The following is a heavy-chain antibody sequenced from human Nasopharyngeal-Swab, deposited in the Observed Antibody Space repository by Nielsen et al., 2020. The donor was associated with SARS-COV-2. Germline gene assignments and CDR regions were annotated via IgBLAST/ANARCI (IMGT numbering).Heavy chain of an antibody. CDR3: TRNHLGLGI. CDR2: INVDGSSI. J-gene: IGHJ3*02. D-gene: IGHD3-16*01. Sequence: GESPKISRVASGFTFSSYSMYWVRQAPGQGLVCVSQINVDGSSINCADSVKGRFTTSRDNAKNTLYLQMNSLRAEDTAVYYCTRNHLGLGIWGQGTVVTVSS. V-gene: IGHV3-74*01. CDR1: GFTFSSYS.